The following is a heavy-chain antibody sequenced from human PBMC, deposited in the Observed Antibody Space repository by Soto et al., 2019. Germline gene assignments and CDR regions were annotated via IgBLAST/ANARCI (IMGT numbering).Heavy chain of an antibody. J-gene: IGHJ3*02. D-gene: IGHD2-15*01. V-gene: IGHV3-11*01. Sequence: PGGSLRLSCAASRFTFSDYYMTWIRQAPGKGLEWVSYISSSGTGIYYPDSVKGRFTISRDNAKNSLYLQMSSLRAEDTAVNYCARAYSDAFDIWGQGTMVTVSS. CDR3: ARAYSDAFDI. CDR2: ISSSGTGI. CDR1: RFTFSDYY.